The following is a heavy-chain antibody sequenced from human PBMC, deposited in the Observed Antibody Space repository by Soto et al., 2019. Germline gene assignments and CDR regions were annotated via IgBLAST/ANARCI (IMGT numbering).Heavy chain of an antibody. Sequence: ASVNVSCKASGYTFTSYDINWVRQATGQGLEWMGWMNPNSGNTGYAQKFQGRVTMTRNTSISTAYMELSSLRSEDTAVYYCARGRTRCSGGSCYHRAFDIWGQGTMVTVSS. CDR2: MNPNSGNT. J-gene: IGHJ3*02. V-gene: IGHV1-8*01. CDR1: GYTFTSYD. D-gene: IGHD2-15*01. CDR3: ARGRTRCSGGSCYHRAFDI.